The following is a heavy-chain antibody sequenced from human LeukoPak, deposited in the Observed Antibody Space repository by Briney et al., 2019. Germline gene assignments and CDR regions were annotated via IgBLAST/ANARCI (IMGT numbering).Heavy chain of an antibody. Sequence: SETLSLTCAVFGGSFSGYYWSWIRQPPGKGLEWIGEINHSGSTNYNPSLKSRVTISVDTSKNQFSLKLSSVTAADTAVYYCATRAPRYCSSTSCYWGRASWFDPWGQGTLVTVSS. D-gene: IGHD2-2*01. J-gene: IGHJ5*02. CDR3: ATRAPRYCSSTSCYWGRASWFDP. CDR2: INHSGST. V-gene: IGHV4-34*01. CDR1: GGSFSGYY.